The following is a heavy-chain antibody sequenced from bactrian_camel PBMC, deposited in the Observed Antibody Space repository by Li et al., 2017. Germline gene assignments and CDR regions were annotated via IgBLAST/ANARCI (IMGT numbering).Heavy chain of an antibody. CDR2: INSRYIT. CDR3: LVGFDY. D-gene: IGHD5*01. J-gene: IGHJ4*01. CDR1: GFAFSDYP. Sequence: DVQLVESGGGLVQPGGSLRLSCAASGFAFSDYPMTWVRQAPGKGFEWVSAINSRYITDYPNSVKGRFTISRDNAKNTLYLQLDSLTTDDTGMYFCLVGFDYRGRGTQVTVSS. V-gene: IGHV3S31*01.